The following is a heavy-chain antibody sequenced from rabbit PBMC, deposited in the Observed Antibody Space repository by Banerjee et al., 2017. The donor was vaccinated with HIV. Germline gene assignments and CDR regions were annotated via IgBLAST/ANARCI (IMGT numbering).Heavy chain of an antibody. CDR3: ARDLAGSGDYNL. Sequence: QEQLEESGGDLVKPEGSLTLTCKASGFSFSSSYYMCWVRQAPGKGLEWIGYIDTGDGSTNYANWAKGRFTISKTSSTTVTLQMTSLTAADTATYFCARDLAGSGDYNLWGPGTLVTVS. CDR1: GFSFSSSYY. CDR2: IDTGDGST. V-gene: IGHV1S45*01. D-gene: IGHD8-1*01. J-gene: IGHJ4*01.